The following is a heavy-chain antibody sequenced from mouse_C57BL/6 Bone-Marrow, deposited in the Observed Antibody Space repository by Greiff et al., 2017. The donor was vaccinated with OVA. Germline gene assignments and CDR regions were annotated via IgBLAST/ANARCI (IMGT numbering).Heavy chain of an antibody. J-gene: IGHJ2*01. CDR1: GFNIKDDY. D-gene: IGHD1-1*01. CDR3: TTSYYYGSGRDY. V-gene: IGHV14-4*01. Sequence: EVQLQQSGAELVRPGASVKLSCTASGFNIKDDYMHWVKQRPEQGLEWIGWIDPENGDTEYASKFQGKATITADTSSNTAYLQLSSLTSEDTAVYYCTTSYYYGSGRDYWGQGTTLTVSS. CDR2: IDPENGDT.